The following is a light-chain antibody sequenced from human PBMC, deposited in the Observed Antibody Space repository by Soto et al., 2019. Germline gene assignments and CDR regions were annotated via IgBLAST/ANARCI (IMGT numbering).Light chain of an antibody. CDR3: QQYNLWPDT. Sequence: EIVMTQSPATLSVSPGERATLSCRASQSVSSHFAWYQHRPGQTPRLLIYAASTRATVIPARFSGSGSGTEFTLTISGLQSEDFAVYYCQQYNLWPDTFGQGTRLEIK. CDR1: QSVSSH. V-gene: IGKV3-15*01. J-gene: IGKJ5*01. CDR2: AAS.